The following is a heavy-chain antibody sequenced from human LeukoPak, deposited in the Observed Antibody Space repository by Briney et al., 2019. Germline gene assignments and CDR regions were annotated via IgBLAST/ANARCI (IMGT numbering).Heavy chain of an antibody. Sequence: GGSLRLSCVASDFTIAHNWMDWVRQDPGEGLVWVSSINADGSTTNYAESVKGRFTISRDTAKSTVFLQMNSLRVEDTAMYYCARDGGYSGYDSDYWGQGTLVTVSS. V-gene: IGHV3-74*01. D-gene: IGHD5-12*01. J-gene: IGHJ4*02. CDR1: DFTIAHNW. CDR2: INADGSTT. CDR3: ARDGGYSGYDSDY.